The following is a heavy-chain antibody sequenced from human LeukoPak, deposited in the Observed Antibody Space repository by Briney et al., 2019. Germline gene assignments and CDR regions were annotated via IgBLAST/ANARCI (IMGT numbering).Heavy chain of an antibody. CDR3: ARGSMPTNPYDY. J-gene: IGHJ4*02. V-gene: IGHV4-59*01. CDR1: GGSLSSYY. Sequence: SETLSLTCTVSGGSLSSYYWSWVRQPPGKGLEWIGDIYYSGTTNYNDSLTRRGTISVDTSKNQFSLKLSSVTAADTAVYYCARGSMPTNPYDYGGQGTLVTVSS. CDR2: IYYSGTT. D-gene: IGHD5-24*01.